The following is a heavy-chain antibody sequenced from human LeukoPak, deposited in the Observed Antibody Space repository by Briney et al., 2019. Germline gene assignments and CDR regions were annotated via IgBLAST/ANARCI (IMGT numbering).Heavy chain of an antibody. Sequence: SETLSLTCTVSGGSISSNYWSWIRQPPGKGLEWIGYIYYSGSTNYNPSLKSRVTISVDTSKNQFSLKLSSVTAADTAVYYCARGGQLLLPYYFDYWGQGTLVTVSS. CDR3: ARGGQLLLPYYFDY. CDR2: IYYSGST. J-gene: IGHJ4*02. D-gene: IGHD2-2*01. V-gene: IGHV4-59*01. CDR1: GGSISSNY.